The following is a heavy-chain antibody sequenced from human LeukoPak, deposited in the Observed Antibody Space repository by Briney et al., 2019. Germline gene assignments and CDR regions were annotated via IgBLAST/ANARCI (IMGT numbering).Heavy chain of an antibody. CDR2: ISGSSGST. CDR3: AKNRDGGGFDY. V-gene: IGHV3-23*01. Sequence: GGSLRLSCAASGFTFSNCAMSWVRQTAGRGLEWVSTISGSSGSTYYADSVKGRFTISRDNSKDTLYVQMNSLRAEDTAIYFCAKNRDGGGFDYWGQGTLVTVSS. J-gene: IGHJ4*02. CDR1: GFTFSNCA. D-gene: IGHD3-16*01.